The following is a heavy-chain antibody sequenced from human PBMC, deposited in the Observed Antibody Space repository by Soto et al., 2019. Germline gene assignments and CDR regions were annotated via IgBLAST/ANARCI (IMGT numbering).Heavy chain of an antibody. J-gene: IGHJ4*02. CDR1: GYTLTNFY. V-gene: IGHV1-46*03. CDR2: INPNGGST. Sequence: ASVKVSCKASGYTLTNFYIHWVRQAPGQGLEWMGIINPNGGSTNYAHNFQGRVTITRDTSTSTVYMDLSGLRSEDTAVYYCARGLSSGDYWGRGTLVTVSS. D-gene: IGHD6-6*01. CDR3: ARGLSSGDY.